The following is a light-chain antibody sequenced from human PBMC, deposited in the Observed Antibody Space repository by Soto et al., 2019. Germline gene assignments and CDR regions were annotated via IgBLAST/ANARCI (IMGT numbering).Light chain of an antibody. CDR2: AAS. J-gene: IGKJ4*01. V-gene: IGKV1-5*01. Sequence: DIQMTQSPSTLSASVGDRVTITCRASQSVSGGLAWYQQKPGKAPKLLISAASILESGVPSIFSGSESEAEFTLTISSLQPNDSATYYCQQYNTHSPTFGGGNKVEIK. CDR1: QSVSGG. CDR3: QQYNTHSPT.